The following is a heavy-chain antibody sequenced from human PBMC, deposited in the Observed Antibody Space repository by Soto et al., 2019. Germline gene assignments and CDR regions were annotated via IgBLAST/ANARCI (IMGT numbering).Heavy chain of an antibody. CDR1: GFTFSSYA. Sequence: EVQLLESGGGLVQPGGSLRLSCAASGFTFSSYAMSWVRQAPGKGLEWVSAISGGGGSTDYVDSVKGRFTISRDISKNTLYLQMNSLRAEDTAVYYCAMGYSYAPFDPWGQGTLVTVSS. V-gene: IGHV3-23*01. J-gene: IGHJ5*02. CDR2: ISGGGGST. CDR3: AMGYSYAPFDP. D-gene: IGHD5-18*01.